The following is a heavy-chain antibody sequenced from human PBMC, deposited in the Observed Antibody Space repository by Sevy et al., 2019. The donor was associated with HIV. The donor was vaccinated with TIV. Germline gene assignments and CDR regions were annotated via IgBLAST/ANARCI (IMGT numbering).Heavy chain of an antibody. CDR2: ISWNSGNI. CDR3: AKDMGIGGCAVSFYYGIDV. CDR1: GFKYEDYA. J-gene: IGHJ6*02. V-gene: IGHV3-9*01. D-gene: IGHD7-27*01. Sequence: GGSLRLSCVGSGFKYEDYAMHWVRQVPGKDLEWVSGISWNSGNIGYADSVKGRFTIPRDNAKKSLDLQMNSLRVEDTALYYCAKDMGIGGCAVSFYYGIDVWGQGTMVTVSS.